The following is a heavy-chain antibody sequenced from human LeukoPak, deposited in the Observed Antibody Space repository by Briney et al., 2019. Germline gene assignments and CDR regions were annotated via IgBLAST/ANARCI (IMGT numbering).Heavy chain of an antibody. V-gene: IGHV3-23*01. CDR1: GFAFSSYA. Sequence: PAGSLRLSCAASGFAFSSYAMSWVRQAPGKGLEWVSAISGSGGSTYYADSVKGRFTISRDNSKNTLYLQMNSLRAEDTAVYYCAEDLYYYDSRTYYWGQGTLVTVSS. D-gene: IGHD3-22*01. CDR2: ISGSGGST. CDR3: AEDLYYYDSRTYY. J-gene: IGHJ4*02.